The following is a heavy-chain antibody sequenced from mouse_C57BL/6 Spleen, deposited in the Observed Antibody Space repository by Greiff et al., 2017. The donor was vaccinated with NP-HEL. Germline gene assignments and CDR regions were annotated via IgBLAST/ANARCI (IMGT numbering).Heavy chain of an antibody. CDR2: IYPRSGNT. J-gene: IGHJ3*01. CDR3: ASRAAQQGWFAY. CDR1: GYTFTSYG. D-gene: IGHD3-2*02. V-gene: IGHV1-81*01. Sequence: QVQLKQSGAELARPGASVKLSCKASGYTFTSYGISWVKQSTGQGLEWIGEIYPRSGNTYYNEKFKGKATLTAYKSSSTAYMALRSLTSVDSAVYVCASRAAQQGWFAYWGQGTLVTVSA.